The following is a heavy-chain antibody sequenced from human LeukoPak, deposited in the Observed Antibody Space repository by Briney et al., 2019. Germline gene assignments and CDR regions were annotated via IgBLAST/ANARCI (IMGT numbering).Heavy chain of an antibody. D-gene: IGHD5-18*01. Sequence: SETLSLTCTVSGGSICSHYWSWIRQPPGKGLEWIGYIYYSGSTNYNPSLKSRVTISVDTSKNQFSLKLSSVTAADTAVYYCARRIIHSYLSGWFDPWGQGTLVTVSS. J-gene: IGHJ5*02. V-gene: IGHV4-59*11. CDR2: IYYSGST. CDR1: GGSICSHY. CDR3: ARRIIHSYLSGWFDP.